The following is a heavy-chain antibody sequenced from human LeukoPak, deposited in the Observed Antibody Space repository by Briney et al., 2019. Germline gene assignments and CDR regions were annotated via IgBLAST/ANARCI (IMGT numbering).Heavy chain of an antibody. D-gene: IGHD1-26*01. CDR3: ARDVGVGAAFDR. J-gene: IGHJ4*02. V-gene: IGHV4-34*01. Sequence: SETLSLTCAVYGGSFSGYYWSWIRQPPGKGLEWIGEINHSGSTNYNPSLKSRVTMSVDTSKNQFSLKLSSVTAADTAVYYCARDVGVGAAFDRWGQGTLVTVSS. CDR2: INHSGST. CDR1: GGSFSGYY.